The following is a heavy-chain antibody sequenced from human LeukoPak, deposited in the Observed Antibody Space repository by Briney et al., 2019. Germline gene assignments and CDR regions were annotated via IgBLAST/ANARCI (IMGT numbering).Heavy chain of an antibody. CDR3: ARTPRIAARPSSGNWFDP. CDR2: INPNSGGT. Sequence: ASVKVSCKASGYTFTGHYMHWVRQAPGQGLEWMGWINPNSGGTNYAQKFQGRVTMTRDTSISTAYMELSRLRSDDTAVYYCARTPRIAARPSSGNWFDPWGQGTLVTVSS. CDR1: GYTFTGHY. J-gene: IGHJ5*02. V-gene: IGHV1-2*02. D-gene: IGHD6-6*01.